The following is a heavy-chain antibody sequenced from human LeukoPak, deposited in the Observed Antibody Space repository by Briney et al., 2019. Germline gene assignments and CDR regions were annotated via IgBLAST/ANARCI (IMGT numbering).Heavy chain of an antibody. CDR3: ARGTGYYDSSGYEYFDY. CDR2: INPNSGGT. Sequence: ASVKVSCKASGYTFTGYYMHWVRQAPGQGLEWMGWINPNSGGTNYAQKFQGWVTMTRDTSISTAYMELSRLRSDDTAVYYCARGTGYYDSSGYEYFDYWGQGTLVTVSS. V-gene: IGHV1-2*04. J-gene: IGHJ4*02. D-gene: IGHD3-22*01. CDR1: GYTFTGYY.